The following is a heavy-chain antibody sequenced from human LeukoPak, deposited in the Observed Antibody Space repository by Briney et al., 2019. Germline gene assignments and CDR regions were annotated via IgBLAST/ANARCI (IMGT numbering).Heavy chain of an antibody. Sequence: SETLSLTCAVYGGSFSGYYWSWIRQPPGKGLEWIGEINHSGSTNYNPSLKSRLTMSIDTSKNQFSLKLSSVTAADTAIYFCARAHNSGSYSIDYWGQGTLVTVSS. D-gene: IGHD1-26*01. CDR1: GGSFSGYY. CDR3: ARAHNSGSYSIDY. CDR2: INHSGST. J-gene: IGHJ4*02. V-gene: IGHV4-34*01.